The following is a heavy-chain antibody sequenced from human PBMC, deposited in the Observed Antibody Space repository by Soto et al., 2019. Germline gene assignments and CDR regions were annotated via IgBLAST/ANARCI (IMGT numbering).Heavy chain of an antibody. V-gene: IGHV1-18*01. D-gene: IGHD2-2*01. J-gene: IGHJ4*02. CDR3: ARDYQELDY. CDR2: ISAHNGNT. CDR1: GYTFTNFG. Sequence: ASVKVSCKASGYTFTNFGISGVRQAPGQGLECLGWISAHNGNTDYAQKVQGRVTMTTDTSTSTAYMELRSLRSDDTAVYYCARDYQELDYWGQGTLVTVSS.